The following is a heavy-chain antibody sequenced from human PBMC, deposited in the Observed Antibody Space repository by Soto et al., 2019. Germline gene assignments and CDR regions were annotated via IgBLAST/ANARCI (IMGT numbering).Heavy chain of an antibody. V-gene: IGHV4-59*08. CDR2: IYYSGST. D-gene: IGHD2-2*01. Sequence: LEILSLTCTVSGGSISSYYLSWIRQPPGKGLEWIGYIYYSGSTNYNPSLKSRVTISVDTSKNQFSLKLSSVTAADTAVYYCARHHCSSTSCYFRWFDPWGQGTLVTVSS. CDR1: GGSISSYY. J-gene: IGHJ5*02. CDR3: ARHHCSSTSCYFRWFDP.